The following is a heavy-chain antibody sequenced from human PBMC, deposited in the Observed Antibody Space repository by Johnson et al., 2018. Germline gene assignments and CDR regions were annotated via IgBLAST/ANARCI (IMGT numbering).Heavy chain of an antibody. V-gene: IGHV3-30*03. D-gene: IGHD1-26*01. CDR1: GFSFNNYG. Sequence: QLVQSGGGVVQPGRSLRLSCAASGFSFNNYGMHWVRQAPGKGLEWVAVISYDENNKYYVDSVKGRFAISRDTSKNTLYLQMNSLRVEDTAVYYCARDRAGATPREDYYYYMNVWGKGTTVTVSS. CDR2: ISYDENNK. J-gene: IGHJ6*03. CDR3: ARDRAGATPREDYYYYMNV.